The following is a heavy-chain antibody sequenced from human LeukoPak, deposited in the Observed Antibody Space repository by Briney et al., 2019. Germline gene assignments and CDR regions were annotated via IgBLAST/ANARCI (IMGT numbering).Heavy chain of an antibody. V-gene: IGHV4-30-2*01. CDR2: IYHSGST. D-gene: IGHD4-17*01. CDR1: GGSISSGGYS. J-gene: IGHJ4*02. Sequence: PSETLSLTCAVSGGSISSGGYSWSWTRQPPGKGLEWIGYIYHSGSTYYYPSLKSRVTISVDRSKNQFSLSLRSVTAADTAVYYCARSGRTEYGDYPFGYWGQGTLVTVSS. CDR3: ARSGRTEYGDYPFGY.